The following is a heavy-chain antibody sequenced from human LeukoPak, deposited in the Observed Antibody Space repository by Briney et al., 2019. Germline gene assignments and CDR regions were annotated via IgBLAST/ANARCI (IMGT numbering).Heavy chain of an antibody. J-gene: IGHJ3*02. CDR1: GGTFSSNT. V-gene: IGHV1-69*13. D-gene: IGHD2-15*01. CDR3: ARVWCSGGSCYSSRGAFDI. Sequence: SVKVSCKASGGTFSSNTISWVRQAPGQGLECMGGIIPIFGTANYAQKFQGRVPITADESTRPAYMELSSLRYEDTAVYYCARVWCSGGSCYSSRGAFDIWGQGTMVTVSS. CDR2: IIPIFGTA.